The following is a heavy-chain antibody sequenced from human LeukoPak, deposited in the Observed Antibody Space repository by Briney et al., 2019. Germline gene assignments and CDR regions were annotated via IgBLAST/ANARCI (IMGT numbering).Heavy chain of an antibody. CDR3: ARDREYRGENWFDP. V-gene: IGHV4-59*01. J-gene: IGHJ5*02. CDR1: GGSISSYY. Sequence: SETLSLTCTVSGGSISSYYWSWIRQPPGKGLEWIGYIYYSGSTNYNPSLKSRVTISVDTSKNQFSLKLSSVTAADTAVYYCARDREYRGENWFDPWGQGTLVTVSS. D-gene: IGHD2-2*01. CDR2: IYYSGST.